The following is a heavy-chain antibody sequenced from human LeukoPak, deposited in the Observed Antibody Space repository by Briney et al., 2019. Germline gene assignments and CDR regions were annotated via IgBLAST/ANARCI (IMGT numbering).Heavy chain of an antibody. J-gene: IGHJ4*02. V-gene: IGHV3-49*04. Sequence: GSLRLSCTTSGFTFGDYAMNWVRQAPGRGLEWVGFIRSKAYGGTTDYAASVKGRFTISRDDSKNIAYLEMSSLKTEDTAIYYCTREGTYSSSAPFDYWGQGTLVTVSS. D-gene: IGHD6-6*01. CDR1: GFTFGDYA. CDR2: IRSKAYGGTT. CDR3: TREGTYSSSAPFDY.